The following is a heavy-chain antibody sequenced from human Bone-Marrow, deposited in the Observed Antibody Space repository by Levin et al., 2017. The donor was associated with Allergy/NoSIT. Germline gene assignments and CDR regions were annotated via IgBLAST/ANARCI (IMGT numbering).Heavy chain of an antibody. CDR2: IKGSYEGATT. CDR3: TAEEWEFYY. J-gene: IGHJ4*02. V-gene: IGHV3-15*01. CDR1: GFTFSTTW. Sequence: KPGGSLRLSCAASGFTFSTTWMSWVRQAPGKGLEWIGRIKGSYEGATTEYAAPVRGRFTMSRDDSTNTLYLDMNSLQIEDTGVYYCTAEEWEFYYWGRGTLVSVSS. D-gene: IGHD1-26*01.